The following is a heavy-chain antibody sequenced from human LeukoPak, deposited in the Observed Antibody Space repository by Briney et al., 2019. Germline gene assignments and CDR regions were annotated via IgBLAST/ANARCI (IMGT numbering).Heavy chain of an antibody. V-gene: IGHV1-69*05. J-gene: IGHJ3*02. CDR1: RGTFSSYA. Sequence: SVKLSCKASRGTFSSYAISWVRQAPGQWLEWMGRIIPIFGTANYAQKFQGRVTITTDESTSTAYMELSSLRSEDTAVYYCASTGTLGYCSSTSCFDDAFDIWGQGTMVTVSS. D-gene: IGHD2-2*01. CDR2: IIPIFGTA. CDR3: ASTGTLGYCSSTSCFDDAFDI.